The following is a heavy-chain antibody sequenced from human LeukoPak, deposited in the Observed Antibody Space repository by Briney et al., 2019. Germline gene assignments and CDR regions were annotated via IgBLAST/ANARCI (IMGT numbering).Heavy chain of an antibody. CDR1: GGSISSGGYY. J-gene: IGHJ5*02. D-gene: IGHD3-10*01. CDR2: IYYSGST. Sequence: SETLSLTCTVSGGSISSGGYYWSWIRQHPGKGLEWIVYIYYSGSTYYNPSLKSRVTISVDTSKNQFSLKLSSVTAADTAVYYCARDRRGTMVRGVTYNWFDPWGQGTLVTVSS. V-gene: IGHV4-31*03. CDR3: ARDRRGTMVRGVTYNWFDP.